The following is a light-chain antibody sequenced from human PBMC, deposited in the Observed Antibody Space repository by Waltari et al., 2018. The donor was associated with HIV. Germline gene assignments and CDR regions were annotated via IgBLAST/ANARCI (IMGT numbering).Light chain of an antibody. CDR2: QDS. CDR1: KVGEKY. J-gene: IGLJ2*01. Sequence: SYELTKPPSVSVSPGQTASNTCSGDKVGEKYACWYQQKPGQSPVVVIYQDSKRPSGIPERFSGSNSGNTATLTISGTQAMDEADYYCQAWDSSTVVFGGGTKLTVL. CDR3: QAWDSSTVV. V-gene: IGLV3-1*01.